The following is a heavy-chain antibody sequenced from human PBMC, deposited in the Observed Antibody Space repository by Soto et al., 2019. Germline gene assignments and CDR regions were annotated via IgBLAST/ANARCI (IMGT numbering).Heavy chain of an antibody. J-gene: IGHJ6*02. CDR2: IYYSGST. CDR3: ARDRGLSSGLGMDV. CDR1: GGSISSGGYY. D-gene: IGHD6-25*01. V-gene: IGHV4-31*03. Sequence: SETLSLTCTVSGGSISSGGYYWSWIRQHPGKGLEWIGYIYYSGSTYYNPSLKSRVTISVDTSKNQFSLKLSSVTAADTAVYYCARDRGLSSGLGMDVWGQGTTVTVSS.